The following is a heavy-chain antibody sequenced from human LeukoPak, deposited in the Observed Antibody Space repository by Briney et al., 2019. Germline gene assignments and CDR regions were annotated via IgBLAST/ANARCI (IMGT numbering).Heavy chain of an antibody. D-gene: IGHD2-15*01. CDR2: IYTSGST. CDR3: AREIVVGVAATPYPDYYYYMDV. Sequence: SETLSLTCTVSGGSISSGSYCWSWIRQPAGKGLEWIGRIYTSGSTNYNPSLKSRVTISVDTSKNQFSLKLSSVTAADTAVYYCAREIVVGVAATPYPDYYYYMDVWGKGTTVTVSS. V-gene: IGHV4-61*02. CDR1: GGSISSGSYC. J-gene: IGHJ6*03.